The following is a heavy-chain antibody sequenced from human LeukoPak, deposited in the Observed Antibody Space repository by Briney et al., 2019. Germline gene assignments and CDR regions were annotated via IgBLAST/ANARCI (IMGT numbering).Heavy chain of an antibody. CDR1: GFTFSSYA. Sequence: GGSLRLSCAASGFTFSSYAMHWVRQAPGKGLEYVSAISSNGGSTYYANSVKGRFTISRDNSKNTLYLQMGSLRAEDMAVYHCARVGTRNGPFDYWGQGTLVTVSS. V-gene: IGHV3-64*01. CDR2: ISSNGGST. J-gene: IGHJ4*02. D-gene: IGHD1-1*01. CDR3: ARVGTRNGPFDY.